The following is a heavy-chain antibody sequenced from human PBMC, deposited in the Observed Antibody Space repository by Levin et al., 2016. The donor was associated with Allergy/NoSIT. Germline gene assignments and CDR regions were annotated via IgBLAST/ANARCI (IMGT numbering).Heavy chain of an antibody. CDR2: INPNTGSA. V-gene: IGHV1-46*01. CDR3: ARSIVLATATPYYFDY. D-gene: IGHD2-21*02. Sequence: WVRQAPGQGLEWVGIINPNTGSATYAQKFEGRVTMASYTSTSTVYMQLSSLESEDTAFYYCARSIVLATATPYYFDYWGQGTLVTVSS. J-gene: IGHJ4*02.